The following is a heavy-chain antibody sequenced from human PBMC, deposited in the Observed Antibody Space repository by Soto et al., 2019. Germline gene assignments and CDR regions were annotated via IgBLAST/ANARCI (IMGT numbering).Heavy chain of an antibody. D-gene: IGHD6-13*01. CDR3: ARDQGSSHYYMDV. Sequence: GGSLRLSCAASGFTFSSYSMNWFGQAPGKGLEWVSYISSSSSTIYYADSVKGRFAISRDNAKNSLYLQMNSLRAEDTAVYYCARDQGSSHYYMDVWGQGTTVTVSS. J-gene: IGHJ6*02. CDR2: ISSSSSTI. V-gene: IGHV3-48*01. CDR1: GFTFSSYS.